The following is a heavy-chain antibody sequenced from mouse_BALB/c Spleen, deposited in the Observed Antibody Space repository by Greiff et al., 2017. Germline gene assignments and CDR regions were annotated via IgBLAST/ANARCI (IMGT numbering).Heavy chain of an antibody. D-gene: IGHD3-3*01. CDR2: ISSGGGNT. CDR3: ARIPRGQGHYYAMDY. V-gene: IGHV5-9*03. CDR1: GFTFSSYT. J-gene: IGHJ4*01. Sequence: DVQLVESGGGLVKPGGSLKLSCAASGFTFSSYTMSWVRQTPEKRLEWVATISSGGGNTYYPDSVKGRFTISRDNAKNNLYLQMSSLRSEDTALYYCARIPRGQGHYYAMDYWGQGTSVTVSS.